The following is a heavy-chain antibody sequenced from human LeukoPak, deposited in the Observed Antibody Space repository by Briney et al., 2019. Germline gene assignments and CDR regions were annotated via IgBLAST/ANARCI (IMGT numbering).Heavy chain of an antibody. J-gene: IGHJ5*02. Sequence: WASVKVPCKASGGTFSSYAISWVRQAPGQGLEWMGGIIPIFGTANYAQKFQGRVTITTDESTSTAYMELSSLVSEDTAVYYCARGTGSWLRLTRWFDPWGQGTLVTVSS. V-gene: IGHV1-69*05. CDR1: GGTFSSYA. D-gene: IGHD5-12*01. CDR2: IIPIFGTA. CDR3: ARGTGSWLRLTRWFDP.